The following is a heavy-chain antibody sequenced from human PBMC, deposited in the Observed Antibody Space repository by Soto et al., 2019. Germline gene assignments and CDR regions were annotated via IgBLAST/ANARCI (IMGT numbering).Heavy chain of an antibody. CDR3: ARESGYYDY. CDR2: ISYDGSNK. Sequence: LRLSCAASGFTFSSYAMHWVRQAPGKGLEWVAVISYDGSNKYYADSVKGRFTISRDNSKNTLYLQMNSLRAEDTAVYYCARESGYYDYWGRGTLVTVSS. J-gene: IGHJ4*02. D-gene: IGHD3-22*01. V-gene: IGHV3-30-3*01. CDR1: GFTFSSYA.